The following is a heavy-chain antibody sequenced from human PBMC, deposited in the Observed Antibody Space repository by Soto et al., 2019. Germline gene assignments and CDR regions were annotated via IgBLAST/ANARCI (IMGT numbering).Heavy chain of an antibody. D-gene: IGHD3-3*01. CDR1: GYSFTSYW. J-gene: IGHJ6*02. CDR2: IDPSDSYT. Sequence: PGESLKISCKGSGYSFTSYWISWVRQMPGKGLEWMGRIDPSDSYTNYSPSFQGHVTISADKSISTAYLQWSSLKASDTAMYYCAREYYDFLSGPTTSGMDVWGQGTTVTVSS. CDR3: AREYYDFLSGPTTSGMDV. V-gene: IGHV5-10-1*01.